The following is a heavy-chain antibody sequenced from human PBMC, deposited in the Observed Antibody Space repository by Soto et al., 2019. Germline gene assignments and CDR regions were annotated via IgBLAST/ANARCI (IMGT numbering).Heavy chain of an antibody. Sequence: PGGSLRLSCAASGFTVSSNYMSWVRQAPGKGLEWVSVIYSGGSTYYADSVKGRFTISRDNSKNTLYLQMNSLRAEDTAVYYCARESQAAAARKAFDYWGQGTLVTVSS. J-gene: IGHJ4*02. CDR1: GFTVSSNY. V-gene: IGHV3-53*01. CDR3: ARESQAAAARKAFDY. CDR2: IYSGGST. D-gene: IGHD6-13*01.